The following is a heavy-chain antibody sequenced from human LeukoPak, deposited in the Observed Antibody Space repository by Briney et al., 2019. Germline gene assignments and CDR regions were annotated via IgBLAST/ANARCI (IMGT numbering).Heavy chain of an antibody. J-gene: IGHJ1*01. D-gene: IGHD2-21*01. CDR3: ARDNLFGLEYFQH. CDR1: GGSISSGSYY. CDR2: IYTSGST. Sequence: SETLSLTCTVSGGSISSGSYYWSWIRQPAGKGLEWIGRIYTSGSTNYNPSLKSRVTISEDTSKNQFSLKLSSVTAADTAVYYCARDNLFGLEYFQHWGQGTLATVSS. V-gene: IGHV4-61*02.